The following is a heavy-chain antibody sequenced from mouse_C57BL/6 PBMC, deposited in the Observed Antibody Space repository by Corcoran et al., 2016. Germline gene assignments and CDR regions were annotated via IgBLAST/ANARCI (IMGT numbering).Heavy chain of an antibody. CDR2: INTYSGVP. CDR3: ARGSYGVLYWYFDV. D-gene: IGHD6-1*01. V-gene: IGHV9-3*01. J-gene: IGHJ1*03. Sequence: QIQLVQSGPELKKPGETVKISCKASGYTFTTYGMSWVKQAPGKGLKWMGWINTYSGVPTYADDFKGRFAFSLETSASTAYLQINNLKNEDTATYFCARGSYGVLYWYFDVWGTGTTVTVSS. CDR1: GYTFTTYG.